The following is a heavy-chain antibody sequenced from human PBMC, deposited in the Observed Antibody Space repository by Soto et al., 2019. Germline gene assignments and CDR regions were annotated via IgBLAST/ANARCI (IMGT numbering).Heavy chain of an antibody. V-gene: IGHV3-15*01. Sequence: EVQLVESGGGLVKPGGSLRLSCAASGFTFSNAWMSWVRQAPGKGLEWVGRIKSKTDGGTTDYAAPVKGRFTISRDDSKHTLYLQMNSLKTEDTAVYYCTTRGITFGGVIFDYWGQGTLVTVSS. D-gene: IGHD3-16*01. CDR3: TTRGITFGGVIFDY. CDR1: GFTFSNAW. J-gene: IGHJ4*02. CDR2: IKSKTDGGTT.